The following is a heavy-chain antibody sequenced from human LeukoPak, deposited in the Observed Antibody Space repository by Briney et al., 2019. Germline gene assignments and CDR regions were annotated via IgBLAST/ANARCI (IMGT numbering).Heavy chain of an antibody. J-gene: IGHJ4*02. CDR2: IYYTGST. D-gene: IGHD3-22*01. CDR1: GGSISSGGYS. Sequence: SETLSLTCTVSGGSISSGGYSWTWIRQHSGKGLEWIGYIYYTGSTYYNPSLKSRVTISVDTSKNRFSLKLSSVTAADTAVYYCARARGPSLGSAYDYWGQGTLVTVSS. V-gene: IGHV4-31*03. CDR3: ARARGPSLGSAYDY.